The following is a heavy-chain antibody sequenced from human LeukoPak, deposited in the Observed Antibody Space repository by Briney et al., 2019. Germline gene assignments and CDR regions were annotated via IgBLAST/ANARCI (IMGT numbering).Heavy chain of an antibody. J-gene: IGHJ4*02. CDR3: ARGGGDSDY. CDR2: INPSDGST. V-gene: IGHV1-46*01. D-gene: IGHD3-10*01. Sequence: ASVKVSCKTSGYTFTSKYMHWVRQAPGQGLEWMGIINPSDGSTNYAQKFQGRATMTRDTSTSTVYVELSSLTSDDTAVYYCARGGGDSDYWGQGTLVTVSS. CDR1: GYTFTSKY.